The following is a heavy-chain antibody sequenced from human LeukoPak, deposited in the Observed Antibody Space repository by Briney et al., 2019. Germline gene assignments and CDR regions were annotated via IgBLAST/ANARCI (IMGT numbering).Heavy chain of an antibody. Sequence: PSETLSLTCAVYGGSFSGYYWSWIRQPPGKGLEWIGEIDHSGSTNYNPSLKSRITISVDTSKNQFSLKLSSVTAADTAVYYCARRIFYYGSGEFDYWGQGTLVTVSS. D-gene: IGHD3-10*01. CDR1: GGSFSGYY. J-gene: IGHJ4*02. CDR3: ARRIFYYGSGEFDY. CDR2: IDHSGST. V-gene: IGHV4-34*01.